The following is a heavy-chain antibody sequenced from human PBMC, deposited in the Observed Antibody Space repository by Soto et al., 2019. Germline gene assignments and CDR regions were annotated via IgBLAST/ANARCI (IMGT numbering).Heavy chain of an antibody. CDR3: AKDVGSYYYDTSAYLYDY. J-gene: IGHJ4*02. CDR2: ISWNSGSI. D-gene: IGHD3-22*01. Sequence: GGSLRLSCAASGFTFDVYAMHWVRQAPGKGLEWVSGISWNSGSIGYADSVKGRFIVSRDNAKNILYLQMNSLRAEDAALYYCAKDVGSYYYDTSAYLYDYWGQGTLVTVSS. V-gene: IGHV3-9*01. CDR1: GFTFDVYA.